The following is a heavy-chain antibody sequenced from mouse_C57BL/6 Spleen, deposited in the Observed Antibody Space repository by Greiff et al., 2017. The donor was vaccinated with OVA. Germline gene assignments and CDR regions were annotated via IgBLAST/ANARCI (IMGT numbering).Heavy chain of an antibody. J-gene: IGHJ2*01. Sequence: QVQLQQPGAELVKPGASVKMSCKASGYTFTSYWITWVKQRPGQGLEWIGDIYPGSGSTNYNEKFKSKATLTVDTSSSTAYMQLSSLTSEDSAVYYCARRDGNYFYFDYWGQGTTLTVSS. V-gene: IGHV1-55*01. CDR1: GYTFTSYW. CDR3: ARRDGNYFYFDY. D-gene: IGHD2-1*01. CDR2: IYPGSGST.